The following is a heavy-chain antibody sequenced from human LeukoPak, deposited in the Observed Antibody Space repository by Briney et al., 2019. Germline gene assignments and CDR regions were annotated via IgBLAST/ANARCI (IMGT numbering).Heavy chain of an antibody. V-gene: IGHV3-7*01. Sequence: GGPLRLSCAASGFTFSSYWMSWVRQAPGKGLEWVANIKQDESEKYYVDSVKGRFTISRGNAKNSLYLQMNSLRAEDTAVYYCARDKIEGPTKLDYWGQGSLVTVSS. CDR3: ARDKIEGPTKLDY. D-gene: IGHD1-1*01. CDR1: GFTFSSYW. CDR2: IKQDESEK. J-gene: IGHJ4*02.